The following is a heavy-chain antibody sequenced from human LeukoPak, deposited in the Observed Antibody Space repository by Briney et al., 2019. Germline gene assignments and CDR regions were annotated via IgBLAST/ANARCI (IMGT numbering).Heavy chain of an antibody. J-gene: IGHJ4*02. CDR3: AKDGGISGYYAGFVDW. D-gene: IGHD3-22*01. CDR2: ISYDVNEK. Sequence: GGSLRLSCAASGFTFSSYGMHWVRQAPGKGLEWVAVISYDVNEKYYVDSVKGRFTISRDNSENTFYLQMNSLRAEDTAVYYCAKDGGISGYYAGFVDWWGPGTMVTVSS. V-gene: IGHV3-30*18. CDR1: GFTFSSYG.